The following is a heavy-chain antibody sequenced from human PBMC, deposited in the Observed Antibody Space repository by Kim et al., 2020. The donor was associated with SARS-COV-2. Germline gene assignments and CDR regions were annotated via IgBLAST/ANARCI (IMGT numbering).Heavy chain of an antibody. J-gene: IGHJ5*02. CDR3: AKARALYYGSAFYP. Sequence: GGSLRLSCAASGFTFSSYAMSWVRQAPGKGLEWVSLISGGGSSPYYADSVKGRFTISRDNSKNTLYLQMNSLRAEDTAIYYCAKARALYYGSAFYPCGQGTLVTVSS. V-gene: IGHV3-23*01. D-gene: IGHD3-10*01. CDR2: ISGGGSSP. CDR1: GFTFSSYA.